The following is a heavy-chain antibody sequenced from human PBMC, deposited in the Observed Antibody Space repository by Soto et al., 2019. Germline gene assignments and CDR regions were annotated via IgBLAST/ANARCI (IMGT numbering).Heavy chain of an antibody. CDR3: TTPSAYCGGDCTDAFAI. J-gene: IGHJ3*02. Sequence: EVQLVESGGGLVKPGGSLRLSCAASGFTFSNAWMSWVRQAPGKGLEWVGRIKSKTDGGTTDYAAPVKGRFTISRDDSKTTLYLQMNSLKTEDTAVYYCTTPSAYCGGDCTDAFAIWGQGTMVTVSS. V-gene: IGHV3-15*01. CDR1: GFTFSNAW. CDR2: IKSKTDGGTT. D-gene: IGHD2-21*02.